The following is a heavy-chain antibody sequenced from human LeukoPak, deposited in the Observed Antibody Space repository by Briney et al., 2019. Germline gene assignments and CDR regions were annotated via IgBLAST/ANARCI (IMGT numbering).Heavy chain of an antibody. J-gene: IGHJ6*03. CDR1: GGSISSSSYY. CDR2: MHSSGST. D-gene: IGHD6-19*01. V-gene: IGHV4-61*02. CDR3: ARTRSYYMDV. Sequence: SETLSLTCTVSGGSISSSSYYWGWIRQPAGKGLEWIGRMHSSGSTIYNPSLKSRVTMSVGTSKNQFSLTLSSVTAADTAVYYCARTRSYYMDVWAKGTTVTVSS.